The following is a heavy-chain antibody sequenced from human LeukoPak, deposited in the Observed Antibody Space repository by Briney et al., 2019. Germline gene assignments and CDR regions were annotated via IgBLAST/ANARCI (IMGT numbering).Heavy chain of an antibody. CDR3: ARDSKVAAGSGFDY. V-gene: IGHV1-18*01. CDR1: GYTFSSYG. D-gene: IGHD6-13*01. Sequence: VASVKVSCMASGYTFSSYGISWVRQAPGQGPEWMGWLSGYDGNTNYAQKVQGRVTLTTDTSTSTAYMELRSLRSDDTAFYYCARDSKVAAGSGFDYWGQGTLVTVSS. J-gene: IGHJ4*02. CDR2: LSGYDGNT.